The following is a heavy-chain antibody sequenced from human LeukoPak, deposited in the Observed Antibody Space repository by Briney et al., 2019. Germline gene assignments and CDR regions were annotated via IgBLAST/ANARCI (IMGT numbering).Heavy chain of an antibody. Sequence: GSLRLFCAASGFTLSCYSMKWVRPAPGEGPELVSSNCSCSSYIYYADSVKGRFTISRDNAKNSLYLQMNSLRAEDTAVYYCARGPFKAYSSSWYIGWFDPWGQGTLVTVSS. CDR3: ARGPFKAYSSSWYIGWFDP. D-gene: IGHD6-13*01. J-gene: IGHJ5*02. CDR1: GFTLSCYS. CDR2: NCSCSSYI. V-gene: IGHV3-21*01.